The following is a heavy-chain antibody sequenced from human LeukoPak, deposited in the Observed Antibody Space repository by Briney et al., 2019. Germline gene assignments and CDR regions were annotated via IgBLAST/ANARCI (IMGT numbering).Heavy chain of an antibody. CDR2: IRYDGSNK. J-gene: IGHJ4*02. CDR1: GFTFSSYG. CDR3: AKERDTAVVTIDY. D-gene: IGHD5-18*01. V-gene: IGHV3-30*02. Sequence: PGGSLRLSCAASGFTFSSYGMHWVRQAPGKGLEWVAFIRYDGSNKYYAGSVKGRFTISRDNSKNTLYLQMNSLRAEDTAVYYCAKERDTAVVTIDYWGQGTLVTVSS.